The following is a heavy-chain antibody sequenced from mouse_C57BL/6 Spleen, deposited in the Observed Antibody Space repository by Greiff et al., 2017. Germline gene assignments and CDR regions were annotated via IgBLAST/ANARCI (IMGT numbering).Heavy chain of an antibody. D-gene: IGHD3-1*01. J-gene: IGHJ3*01. V-gene: IGHV1-81*01. Sequence: QVQLQQSGAELARPGASVKLSCKASGYTFTSYGISWVKQRTGQGLEWIGEIYPRSGNTYYNEKFKGKATLTADKSSSTAYMELRSLTSEDSAVXFCASSAGGAWFAYWGQGTLVTVSA. CDR2: IYPRSGNT. CDR1: GYTFTSYG. CDR3: ASSAGGAWFAY.